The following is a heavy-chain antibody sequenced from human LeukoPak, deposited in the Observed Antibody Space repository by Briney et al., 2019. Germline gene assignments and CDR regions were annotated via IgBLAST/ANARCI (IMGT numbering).Heavy chain of an antibody. Sequence: SQTLSLTCTVSGGSISSGSYYWSWIRQPAGKGLEWIGRIYASGSTSFNPSLKSRVTISVDTSKNQFSLKLSSVTAADTAVYYCARDSSGTFDYWGQGTLVTVSS. CDR2: IYASGST. D-gene: IGHD6-19*01. J-gene: IGHJ4*02. V-gene: IGHV4-61*02. CDR3: ARDSSGTFDY. CDR1: GGSISSGSYY.